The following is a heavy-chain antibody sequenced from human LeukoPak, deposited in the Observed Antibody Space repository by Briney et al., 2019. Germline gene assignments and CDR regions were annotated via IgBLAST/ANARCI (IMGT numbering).Heavy chain of an antibody. CDR1: VCTFTSYY. Sequence: ASVKVSSTPSVCTFTSYYMLSVSHAPGQGLEWMGWIDTSNGATNYAQKFQGRVTISRDTSIGTAYMELTNLISDDTGIYYCASEANCKRGRCSLQRVAPWGQGTLVTVSS. V-gene: IGHV1-2*02. CDR3: ASEANCKRGRCSLQRVAP. CDR2: IDTSNGAT. J-gene: IGHJ5*02. D-gene: IGHD2/OR15-2a*01.